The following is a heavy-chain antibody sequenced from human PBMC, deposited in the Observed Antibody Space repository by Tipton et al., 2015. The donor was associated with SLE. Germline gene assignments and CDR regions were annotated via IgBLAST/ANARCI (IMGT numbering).Heavy chain of an antibody. Sequence: SLRLSCAASGFTFSSYAMSWVRQAPGKGLEWVSAISGSGGSTYYADSVKGRFTISRDNAKNSLYLQMNSLRAEDTAVYYCARDLGSDYWGQGTLVTVSS. CDR2: ISGSGGST. CDR3: ARDLGSDY. CDR1: GFTFSSYA. D-gene: IGHD2-15*01. J-gene: IGHJ4*02. V-gene: IGHV3-23*01.